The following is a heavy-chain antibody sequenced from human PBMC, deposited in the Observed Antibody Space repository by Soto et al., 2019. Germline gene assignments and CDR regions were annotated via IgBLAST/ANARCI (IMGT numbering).Heavy chain of an antibody. CDR2: NYSGGST. J-gene: IGHJ4*02. V-gene: IGHV3-66*01. D-gene: IGHD6-19*01. Sequence: GSLRLSCAASGFTVSSNYMSWVRPAPGKGLEWVSDNYSGGSTYYADSVKGRFTIARHNSKNTLYLQMNSLGAEDTAVYYCARASSGGYYFDYWGQGTLVTVSS. CDR3: ARASSGGYYFDY. CDR1: GFTVSSNY.